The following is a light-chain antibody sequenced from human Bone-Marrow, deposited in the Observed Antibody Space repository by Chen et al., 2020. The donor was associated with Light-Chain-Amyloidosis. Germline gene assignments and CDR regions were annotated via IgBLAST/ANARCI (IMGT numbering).Light chain of an antibody. CDR1: NIGSTS. CDR3: QVWDRSSDRPV. Sequence: SYVLTQPSSVSVAPGQTAPLACGGNNIGSTSVHWYQQMPGQAPLLVVYDDSDRPSGIPERLSGSNSGNTATLTISRVEAGDEADYYCQVWDRSSDRPVFGGGTKLTVL. J-gene: IGLJ3*02. CDR2: DDS. V-gene: IGLV3-21*02.